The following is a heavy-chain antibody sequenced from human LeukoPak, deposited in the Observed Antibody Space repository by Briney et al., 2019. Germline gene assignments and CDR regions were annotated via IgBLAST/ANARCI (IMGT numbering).Heavy chain of an antibody. Sequence: SETLSLTCTVSGGSISSSSYYWGWIRQPPGKGLEWIGSIYYSGSTYYNPSLKSRVTISVDTSKNQFSLKLSSVTAADTAVYYCAREMATKDDYWGQGTLVTVSS. D-gene: IGHD5-24*01. CDR2: IYYSGST. J-gene: IGHJ4*02. CDR1: GGSISSSSYY. V-gene: IGHV4-39*07. CDR3: AREMATKDDY.